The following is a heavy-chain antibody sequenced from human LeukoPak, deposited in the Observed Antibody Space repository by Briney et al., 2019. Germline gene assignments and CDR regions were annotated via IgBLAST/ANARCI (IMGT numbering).Heavy chain of an antibody. CDR2: ISAYNGNT. CDR1: GYTLTSYG. J-gene: IGHJ6*02. V-gene: IGHV1-18*01. CDR3: ARAGFIAAVPALSGMDV. Sequence: AASVKVSCKASGYTLTSYGISWVRQAPGQGLEWMGWISAYNGNTNYAQKLQGRVTITADESTSTAYMELSSLRSEDTAVYYCARAGFIAAVPALSGMDVWGQGTTVTVSS. D-gene: IGHD6-13*01.